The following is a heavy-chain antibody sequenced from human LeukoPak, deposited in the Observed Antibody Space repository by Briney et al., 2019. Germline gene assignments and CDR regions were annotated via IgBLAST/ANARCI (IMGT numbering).Heavy chain of an antibody. CDR1: GYTFTGYY. CDR3: ARGDYYDSSGLLTD. V-gene: IGHV1-2*02. CDR2: INPNSGGT. D-gene: IGHD3-22*01. Sequence: ASVKVSSKASGYTFTGYYMHWVRQAPGQGLEWMGWINPNSGGTNYAQKFQGRVTMTRDTSISTAYMELSRLRSDDTAVYYCARGDYYDSSGLLTDWGQGTLVTVSS. J-gene: IGHJ4*02.